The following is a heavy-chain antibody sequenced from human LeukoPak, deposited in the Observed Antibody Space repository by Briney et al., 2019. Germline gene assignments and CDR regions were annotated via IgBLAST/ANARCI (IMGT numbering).Heavy chain of an antibody. Sequence: PSETLSLTCAVYGGSFSGYYWSWIRRPPGKGLEWIGEINHSGSTNYNPSLKSRVTISVDTSKNQFSLKLSSVTAADTAVYYCARGGGPIYYDSSPNYYYYYYMDVWGKGTTVTVSS. CDR2: INHSGST. V-gene: IGHV4-34*01. J-gene: IGHJ6*03. CDR1: GGSFSGYY. D-gene: IGHD3-22*01. CDR3: ARGGGPIYYDSSPNYYYYYYMDV.